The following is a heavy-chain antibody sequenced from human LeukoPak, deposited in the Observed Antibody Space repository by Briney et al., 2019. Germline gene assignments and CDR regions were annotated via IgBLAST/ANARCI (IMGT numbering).Heavy chain of an antibody. J-gene: IGHJ4*02. V-gene: IGHV3-7*03. Sequence: GGSLRLSCAASGFTFSNYWMSWVRQAPGKGLEWVANIRQDGSEKYYVDSVKGRFTISRDSAKNSLYLQMNSLRAEDTAVYYCARAVWIWDYWGQGTLVTVSS. CDR3: ARAVWIWDY. D-gene: IGHD5-12*01. CDR2: IRQDGSEK. CDR1: GFTFSNYW.